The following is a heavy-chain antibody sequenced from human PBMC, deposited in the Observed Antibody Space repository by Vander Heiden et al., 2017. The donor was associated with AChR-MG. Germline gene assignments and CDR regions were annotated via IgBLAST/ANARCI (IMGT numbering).Heavy chain of an antibody. V-gene: IGHV3-30*03. CDR2: ISYDGSNK. Sequence: QVQLVEPGGAVVQPGRSLRPSCAASGFTFSSYGLHWVRRARGKGLEWVAVISYDGSNKYYADSVKGRFTISRDNSKNTLYLQMNSRRAEDTAVYYCARPCGRMSYVDYLRGRIDYWGQGTLVTVSS. CDR1: GFTFSSYG. J-gene: IGHJ4*02. D-gene: IGHD4-17*01. CDR3: ARPCGRMSYVDYLRGRIDY.